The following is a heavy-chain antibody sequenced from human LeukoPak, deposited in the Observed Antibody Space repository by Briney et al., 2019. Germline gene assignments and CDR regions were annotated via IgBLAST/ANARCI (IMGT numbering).Heavy chain of an antibody. V-gene: IGHV4-39*01. CDR2: IYYSGST. CDR3: ARHSRSGYSGYENAFDI. D-gene: IGHD5-12*01. Sequence: SETLSLTCTVSGGSISSYYWGWIRQPPGKGLEWIGSIYYSGSTYYNPSLKSRVTIPVDTSKNQFSLKLSSVTAADTAVYYCARHSRSGYSGYENAFDIWGQGTMVTVSS. J-gene: IGHJ3*02. CDR1: GGSISSYY.